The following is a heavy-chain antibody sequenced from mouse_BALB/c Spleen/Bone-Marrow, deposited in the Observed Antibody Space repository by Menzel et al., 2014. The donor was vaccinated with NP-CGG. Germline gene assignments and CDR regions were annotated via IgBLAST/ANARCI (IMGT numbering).Heavy chain of an antibody. J-gene: IGHJ3*01. D-gene: IGHD2-14*01. V-gene: IGHV1-69*01. CDR1: GYTFTDYW. CDR3: ARSDYRYDPLAN. CDR2: IDTSDSYI. Sequence: VHLVESGAELVMTGASVKMSCKASGYTFTDYWMHWVKQRPGKGLEWIGAIDTSDSYISYNQKFKGKATLTVDESSSTAYMQLSSLTSEDSAVYHCARSDYRYDPLANWGQGTLVTVSA.